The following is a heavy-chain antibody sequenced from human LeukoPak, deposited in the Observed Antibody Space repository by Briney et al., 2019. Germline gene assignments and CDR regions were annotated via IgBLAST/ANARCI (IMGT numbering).Heavy chain of an antibody. CDR1: GFTFSNYW. Sequence: GGSLRLSCAVSGFTFSNYWMSWVRQAPGKGLEWVANIKQDGSEKYYLDSVKGRFTISRDNAKNSLYLQMNSLRAEDTAVYYCARGLDFWNTWGQGTLVTVSS. CDR3: ARGLDFWNT. CDR2: IKQDGSEK. V-gene: IGHV3-7*01. D-gene: IGHD3/OR15-3a*01. J-gene: IGHJ4*02.